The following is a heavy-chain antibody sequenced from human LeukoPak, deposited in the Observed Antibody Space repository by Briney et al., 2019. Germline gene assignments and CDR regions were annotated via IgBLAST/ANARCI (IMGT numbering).Heavy chain of an antibody. Sequence: GGSLRLSCAASGFTVSSNYMSWVRQAPGKGLEWVSVIYSGGSTYYAASVQGRFAISRDNAKNSVYLQMNSLRAEDTALYYCVRKIYGSDNYIDYWGQGTLVTVSS. D-gene: IGHD3-10*01. V-gene: IGHV3-53*01. CDR2: IYSGGST. CDR3: VRKIYGSDNYIDY. CDR1: GFTVSSNY. J-gene: IGHJ4*02.